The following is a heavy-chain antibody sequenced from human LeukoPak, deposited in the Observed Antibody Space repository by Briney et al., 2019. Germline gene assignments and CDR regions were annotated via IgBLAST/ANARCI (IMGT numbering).Heavy chain of an antibody. Sequence: GGSLRLSCAASGFTFSSYAIHWVRQAPGKGLEWVAVISYDGSNKYYADSVKGRFTISRDNSKNTLYLQMNSLRAEDTAVYYCARVNFAGYNFDYWGQGTLVTVSS. CDR1: GFTFSSYA. CDR2: ISYDGSNK. V-gene: IGHV3-30*14. CDR3: ARVNFAGYNFDY. D-gene: IGHD3-9*01. J-gene: IGHJ4*02.